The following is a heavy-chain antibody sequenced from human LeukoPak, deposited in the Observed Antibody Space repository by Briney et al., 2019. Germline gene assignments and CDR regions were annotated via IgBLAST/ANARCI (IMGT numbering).Heavy chain of an antibody. CDR1: GFTLSDHH. V-gene: IGHV3-72*01. D-gene: IGHD1-26*01. J-gene: IGHJ4*02. Sequence: GGSLRLSCAASGFTLSDHHMDWVRQAPGKGLEWVGRNRNKASRYTTEYAASVKGRFTISRDDSKNSMYLQMNSLKTEDTAVYYCASVEGSTGYWGQGTLITVSS. CDR2: NRNKASRYTT. CDR3: ASVEGSTGY.